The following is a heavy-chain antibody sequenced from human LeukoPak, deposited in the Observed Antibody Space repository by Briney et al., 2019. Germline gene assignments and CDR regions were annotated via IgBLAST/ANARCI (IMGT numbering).Heavy chain of an antibody. J-gene: IGHJ4*02. CDR1: GFTFSSYG. CDR2: ISYDGSNK. D-gene: IGHD3-22*01. V-gene: IGHV3-30*18. CDR3: AKDYSDSSGYFRVPHVFDF. Sequence: QSGGSLRLSCAASGFTFSSYGMHWVRQAPGKRLEWVAVISYDGSNKYYADSVKGRFTISRDNSKNTLYLQMNSLRAEDTAVYYCAKDYSDSSGYFRVPHVFDFWGQGTLVTVSS.